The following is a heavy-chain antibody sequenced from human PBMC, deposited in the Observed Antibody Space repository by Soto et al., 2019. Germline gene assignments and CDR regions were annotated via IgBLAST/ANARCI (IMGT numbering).Heavy chain of an antibody. D-gene: IGHD3-22*01. Sequence: QVQLVQSGAEVKKPGSSVKVSCKASGGTFSSYAISWVRQAPGQGLEWMGGIIPIFGTANYAQKFQGRVTITADESTSTECMALSSLGSAVTVGYYCARDRSSTYDYDISGYLAFEIWGQATMKTVSS. CDR3: ARDRSSTYDYDISGYLAFEI. J-gene: IGHJ3*02. CDR2: IIPIFGTA. V-gene: IGHV1-69*01. CDR1: GGTFSSYA.